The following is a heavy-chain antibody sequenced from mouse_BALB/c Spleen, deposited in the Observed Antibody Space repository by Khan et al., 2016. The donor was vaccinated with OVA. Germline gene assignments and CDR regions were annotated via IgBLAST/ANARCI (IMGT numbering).Heavy chain of an antibody. Sequence: DLVKPGASVKLSCTASGYTFTSYWINWIKQRPGRGLEWLGRIAPGSGDAYYNELFKGKTTLTVDPSSSTTYIQLSSLSSEDSAVYFCARFEGSYGDFAYWGQGAILTVSS. V-gene: IGHV1S41*01. J-gene: IGHJ2*01. D-gene: IGHD1-1*02. CDR1: GYTFTSYW. CDR2: IAPGSGDA. CDR3: ARFEGSYGDFAY.